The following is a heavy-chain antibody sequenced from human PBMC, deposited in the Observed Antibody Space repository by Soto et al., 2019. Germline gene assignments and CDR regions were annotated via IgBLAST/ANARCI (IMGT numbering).Heavy chain of an antibody. CDR1: GYTFTGYY. CDR3: ARMGLTRAYSYSPYYYYYGMDV. CDR2: INPNSGGT. D-gene: IGHD5-18*01. J-gene: IGHJ6*02. Sequence: ASVKVSCKASGYTFTGYYMHWVRQAPGQGLEWMGWINPNSGGTNYAQKFQGWVTMTRDTSISTAYMELSRLRSDDTAVYYCARMGLTRAYSYSPYYYYYGMDVWGQGTTVTVYS. V-gene: IGHV1-2*04.